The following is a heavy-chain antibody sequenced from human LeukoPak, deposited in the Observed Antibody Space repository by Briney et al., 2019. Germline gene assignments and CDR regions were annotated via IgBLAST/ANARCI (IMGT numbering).Heavy chain of an antibody. CDR1: GGSISSSSYY. CDR2: IYYSGST. Sequence: PSETLSLTCTVSGGSISSSSYYWGWIRQPPGKGLEWIGSIYYSGSTYYNPSLKSRVTISVDTSKNQFSLKLSSVTAADTAVYYCARGGGVIAARRWFDPWGQGTLVTVSS. J-gene: IGHJ5*02. CDR3: ARGGGVIAARRWFDP. V-gene: IGHV4-39*01. D-gene: IGHD6-6*01.